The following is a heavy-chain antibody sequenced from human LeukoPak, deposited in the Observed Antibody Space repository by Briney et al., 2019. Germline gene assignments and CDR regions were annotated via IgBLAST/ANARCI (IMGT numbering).Heavy chain of an antibody. Sequence: PSETLSLTCTVPGGSISSSSYYWGWIRQPPGKGLEWIGSIYYSGSTYYNPSLKSRVTISVDTSKNQFSLKLSSVTAADTAVYYCARLYGDYGYFDLWGRGTLVTVSS. V-gene: IGHV4-39*01. D-gene: IGHD4-17*01. CDR1: GGSISSSSYY. CDR3: ARLYGDYGYFDL. CDR2: IYYSGST. J-gene: IGHJ2*01.